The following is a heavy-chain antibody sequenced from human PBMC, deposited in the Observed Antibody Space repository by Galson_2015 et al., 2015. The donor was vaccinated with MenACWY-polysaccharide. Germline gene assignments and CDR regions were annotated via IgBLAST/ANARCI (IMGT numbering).Heavy chain of an antibody. D-gene: IGHD3-10*01. CDR2: MAHDGSSK. Sequence: SCAVSGFAFSNYGMAWVRQAPGKGLEWVAVMAHDGSSKYYADSVKGRFTISRDNSKNTLYLQMDSLRAEDTAVYYCAKEAVLNTMVRGFDYWGQGILVTVSS. V-gene: IGHV3-30*18. CDR3: AKEAVLNTMVRGFDY. CDR1: GFAFSNYG. J-gene: IGHJ4*02.